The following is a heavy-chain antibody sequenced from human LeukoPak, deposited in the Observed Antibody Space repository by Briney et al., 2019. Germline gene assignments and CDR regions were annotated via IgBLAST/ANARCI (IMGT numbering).Heavy chain of an antibody. CDR2: IRYDGSNK. V-gene: IGHV3-30*02. CDR3: ARHNYHERGSTDY. CDR1: GFTFSSYG. J-gene: IGHJ4*02. Sequence: PGGSLRLSCAASGFTFSSYGMHWVSQAPGKGLEWVAFIRYDGSNKYYADSVKGRFTISRDNSKNTLYLQMNSLRAEDTAVYYCARHNYHERGSTDYWGQGTLVTVSS. D-gene: IGHD5-24*01.